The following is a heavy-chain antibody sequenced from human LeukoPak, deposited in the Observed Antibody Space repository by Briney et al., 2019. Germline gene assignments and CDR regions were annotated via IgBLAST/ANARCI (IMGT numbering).Heavy chain of an antibody. J-gene: IGHJ4*02. D-gene: IGHD6-19*01. V-gene: IGHV3-73*01. CDR3: SRHLYSSAWYEEN. CDR1: VFSFSGSA. CDR2: IRSKADSHAT. Sequence: GSLRLSCAASVFSFSGSAVHWVRQASGKGLEWVGQIRSKADSHATAYAASVQGRFTISRDDSNNTAYLHMNSLKIEDAAVYFCSRHLYSSAWYEENWGQGTLVTVSS.